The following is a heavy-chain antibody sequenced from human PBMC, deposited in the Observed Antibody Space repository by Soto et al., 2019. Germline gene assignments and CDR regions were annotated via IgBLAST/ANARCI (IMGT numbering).Heavy chain of an antibody. CDR3: ARGSSIAGLYYGMDV. J-gene: IGHJ6*02. CDR1: GGSISSGGYY. D-gene: IGHD6-6*01. Sequence: QVQLQESGPGLVKPSQTLSLTCTVSGGSISSGGYYWTWIRQHPGKGLEWIGYNYYSGITYYNPSLKSRVGISLDTSKYQFSLKLSSVTAADTAVYYCARGSSIAGLYYGMDVWGQGTTVTVSS. CDR2: NYYSGIT. V-gene: IGHV4-31*03.